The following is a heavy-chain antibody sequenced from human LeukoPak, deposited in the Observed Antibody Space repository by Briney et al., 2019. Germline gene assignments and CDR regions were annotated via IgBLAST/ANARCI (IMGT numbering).Heavy chain of an antibody. J-gene: IGHJ4*02. CDR3: ARDQGYSSSSGADY. CDR2: MNPNSGNT. Sequence: ASVKVSCKASGYTFISYDINWVRQVTGQGLEWMGWMNPNSGNTGYAQKFQGRVTITRNTSISTAFMELSRLRSDDTAVYYCARDQGYSSSSGADYWGQGTLVTVSS. D-gene: IGHD6-6*01. CDR1: GYTFISYD. V-gene: IGHV1-8*03.